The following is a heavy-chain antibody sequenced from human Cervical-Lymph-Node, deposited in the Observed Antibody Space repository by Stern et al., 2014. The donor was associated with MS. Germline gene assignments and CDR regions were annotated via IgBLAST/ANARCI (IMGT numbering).Heavy chain of an antibody. CDR1: GYSFSGYG. CDR3: ARDVGCIAATGRGSTFDS. CDR2: IYTKKGTT. V-gene: IGHV1-18*01. J-gene: IGHJ4*02. Sequence: QVQLVQSGAEVKKPWASMTVSCKASGYSFSGYGISWVRQVPGKGLEWMGWIYTKKGTTNSAPALQGRVTMTADTSTSTVYMELRSLTSDDTALYYCARDVGCIAATGRGSTFDSWGQGTLITVSS. D-gene: IGHD1-14*01.